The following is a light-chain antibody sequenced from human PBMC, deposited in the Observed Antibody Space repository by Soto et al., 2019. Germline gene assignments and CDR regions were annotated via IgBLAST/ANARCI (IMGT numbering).Light chain of an antibody. V-gene: IGKV1-6*01. Sequence: ALQVTQSPSSLSASVGDRVTITCRASQGIRNDLGWYQQRPGKAPKLLIYAASSLESGVPSRFSGSGSGTDFTLTISSLQPEDFATYYCLQDYDYPLTFGGGTKVEMK. CDR1: QGIRND. CDR3: LQDYDYPLT. J-gene: IGKJ4*01. CDR2: AAS.